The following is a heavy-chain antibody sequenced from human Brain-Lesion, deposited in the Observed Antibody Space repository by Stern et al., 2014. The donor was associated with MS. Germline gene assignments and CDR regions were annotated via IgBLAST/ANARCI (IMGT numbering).Heavy chain of an antibody. J-gene: IGHJ4*01. CDR1: GFNLRDSS. Sequence: VQLVESGGHLGQPGGSLRLSCEASGFNLRDSSMSWVRQAPGKGLQWVSFVSNTGTATYYADSVKGRFTNYRDMANNSIYLQMNSLGDEDTAVYFCVRTWRENTFDSWGHGILVTVSS. CDR2: VSNTGTAT. D-gene: IGHD5-24*01. V-gene: IGHV3-48*02. CDR3: VRTWRENTFDS.